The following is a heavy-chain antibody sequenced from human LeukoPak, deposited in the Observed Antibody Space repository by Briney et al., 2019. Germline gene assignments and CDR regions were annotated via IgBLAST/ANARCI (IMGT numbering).Heavy chain of an antibody. D-gene: IGHD2-2*01. Sequence: PGGSLRLSCAASGFTLSSFGMHWVRQAPGKGLEWVAVLYYEGNNKNYADSVKGRFTISRDSSRNTLHLQMESLRAEDTAVYYCARVRFCSSSRCYGYLDIWGQGTMVTVSS. CDR1: GFTLSSFG. CDR2: LYYEGNNK. CDR3: ARVRFCSSSRCYGYLDI. J-gene: IGHJ3*02. V-gene: IGHV3-33*01.